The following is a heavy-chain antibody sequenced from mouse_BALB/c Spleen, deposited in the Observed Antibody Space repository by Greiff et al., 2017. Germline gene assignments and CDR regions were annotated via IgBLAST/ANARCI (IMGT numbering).Heavy chain of an antibody. CDR3: TSESPYYRYLHWYFDV. D-gene: IGHD2-14*01. J-gene: IGHJ1*01. V-gene: IGHV1-5*01. CDR2: IYPGNSDT. CDR1: GYTFTSYW. Sequence: EVQLQQSGTVLARPGASVKMSCKASGYTFTSYWMHWVKQRPGQGLEWIGAIYPGNSDTSYNQKFKGKAKLTAVTSTSTAYMGLSSLTNEDSAVYYCTSESPYYRYLHWYFDVWGAGTTVTVSS.